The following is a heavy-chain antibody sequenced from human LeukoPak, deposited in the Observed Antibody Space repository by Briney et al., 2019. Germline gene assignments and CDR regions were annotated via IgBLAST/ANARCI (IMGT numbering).Heavy chain of an antibody. J-gene: IGHJ3*02. Sequence: PSETLSLTCTVSGDSVTSGGYFWTWIRHHPGKGLECIRYISNSGTTSYNPSLKSRVSISVDTSNNRFSLSLSSVTAADTAVYYCARDVVVTSSPDAFDIWGQGTMVAV. CDR2: ISNSGTT. D-gene: IGHD2-21*02. V-gene: IGHV4-31*03. CDR3: ARDVVVTSSPDAFDI. CDR1: GDSVTSGGYF.